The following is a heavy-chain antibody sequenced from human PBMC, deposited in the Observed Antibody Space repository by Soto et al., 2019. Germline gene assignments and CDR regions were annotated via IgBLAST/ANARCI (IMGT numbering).Heavy chain of an antibody. Sequence: SETLSLTCAVSSGSISSSNWWSWVRPPPGKGLEWIGEIYHSGSTNYNPSLKSRVTISVDKSKNQFSLKLSSVTAADTAVYYCARVEDSYYYYYMDVWGKGTTVTVSS. V-gene: IGHV4-4*02. CDR3: ARVEDSYYYYYMDV. CDR1: SGSISSSNW. J-gene: IGHJ6*03. CDR2: IYHSGST.